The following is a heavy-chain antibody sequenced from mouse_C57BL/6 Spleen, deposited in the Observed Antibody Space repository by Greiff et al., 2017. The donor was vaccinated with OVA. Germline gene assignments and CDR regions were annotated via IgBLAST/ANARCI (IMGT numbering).Heavy chain of an antibody. V-gene: IGHV1-69*01. CDR2: IDPSDSYT. CDR1: GYTFTSYW. D-gene: IGHD2-4*01. Sequence: VQLQQSGAELVMPGASVKLSCKASGYTFTSYWMHWVKQRPGQGLEWIGEIDPSDSYTNYNQKFKGKSTLTVDKSSSTAYMQLSSLTSEDSAVYYCARRYDYDGDAMDYWGQGTSVTVSS. CDR3: ARRYDYDGDAMDY. J-gene: IGHJ4*01.